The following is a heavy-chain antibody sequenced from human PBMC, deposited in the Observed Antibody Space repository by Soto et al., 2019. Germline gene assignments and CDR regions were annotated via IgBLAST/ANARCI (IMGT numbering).Heavy chain of an antibody. CDR2: IKQDGSEK. J-gene: IGHJ6*03. CDR1: GFTFSSYW. D-gene: IGHD3-10*01. Sequence: GGSLRLSCAASGFTFSSYWMSWVRQAPGKGLEWVANIKQDGSEKYYVDSVKGRFTISRDNAKNSLYLQMNSLRAEDTAVYYCARWDVLLWFGELSHYYYYMDVWGKGTTVTVSS. V-gene: IGHV3-7*01. CDR3: ARWDVLLWFGELSHYYYYMDV.